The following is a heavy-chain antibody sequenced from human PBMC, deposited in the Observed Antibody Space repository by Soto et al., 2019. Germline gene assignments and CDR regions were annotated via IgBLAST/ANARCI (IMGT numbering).Heavy chain of an antibody. Sequence: VKVSCKASGYTFTGQYMHWVRQAPGQGLEWMGWINPNSGDTTYVQKFQGRVTMTRDTSISTAYMELSRLRSDDTAVYYCAREIRGSYVYWGQGTRVTVSS. CDR3: AREIRGSYVY. J-gene: IGHJ4*02. D-gene: IGHD3-10*01. CDR1: GYTFTGQY. V-gene: IGHV1-2*02. CDR2: INPNSGDT.